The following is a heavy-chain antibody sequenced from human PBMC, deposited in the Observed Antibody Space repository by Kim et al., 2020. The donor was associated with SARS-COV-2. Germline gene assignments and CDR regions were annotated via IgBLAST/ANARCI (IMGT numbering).Heavy chain of an antibody. CDR1: GGSISSSSYY. CDR3: ARVGNYYDSSGYYYVARIREYYFDY. Sequence: SETLSLTCTVSGGSISSSSYYWGWIRQPPGKGLEWIGSIYYSGSTYYNPSLKSRVTISVDTSKNQFSLKLSSVTAADTAVYYCARVGNYYDSSGYYYVARIREYYFDYWGQGTLVTVSS. J-gene: IGHJ4*02. D-gene: IGHD3-22*01. V-gene: IGHV4-39*07. CDR2: IYYSGST.